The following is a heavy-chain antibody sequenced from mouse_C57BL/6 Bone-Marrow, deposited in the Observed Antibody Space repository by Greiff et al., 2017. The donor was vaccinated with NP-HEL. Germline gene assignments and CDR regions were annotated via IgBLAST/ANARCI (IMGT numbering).Heavy chain of an antibody. CDR2: IYPGDGDT. Sequence: QVQLQQSGPELVKPGASVKISCKASGYTFSTSWMNWMKQRPGKGLEWIGRIYPGDGDTHYSGNFEGKASLTADTSSNSAYMQLSSLTSEDSAVSVCARGDSWGAFFGYWGQGTTLTVSS. D-gene: IGHD6-1*01. CDR3: ARGDSWGAFFGY. J-gene: IGHJ2*01. CDR1: GYTFSTSW. V-gene: IGHV1-82*01.